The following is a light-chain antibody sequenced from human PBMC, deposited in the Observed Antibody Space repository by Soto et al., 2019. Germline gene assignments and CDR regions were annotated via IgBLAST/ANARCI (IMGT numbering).Light chain of an antibody. CDR1: QSVSSY. J-gene: IGKJ5*01. CDR2: DAS. Sequence: EIVLTQSPATLSLSPWERATLSCRASQSVSSYLAWYQQKPGQAPRLLIYDASTRATGIPARFSGSGSGTEFTLTISSLQSEDFAVYYCQQYYDWPITFGQGTRLEIK. V-gene: IGKV3-15*01. CDR3: QQYYDWPIT.